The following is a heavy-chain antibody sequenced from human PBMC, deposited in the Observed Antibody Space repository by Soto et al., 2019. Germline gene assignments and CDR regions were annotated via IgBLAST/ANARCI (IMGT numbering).Heavy chain of an antibody. CDR3: ARLLCYGDLDY. CDR1: GFTVSSNY. J-gene: IGHJ4*02. D-gene: IGHD2-8*01. CDR2: IYSGCST. Sequence: EVQLVESGGGLVQPGGSLRLSCAASGFTVSSNYMSWVRQAPGKGLEWVSVIYSGCSTYYADSVKGRFTISRDNSKNTMYLQKNILRAEDTALYYCARLLCYGDLDYLGQGTLFTACS. V-gene: IGHV3-66*04.